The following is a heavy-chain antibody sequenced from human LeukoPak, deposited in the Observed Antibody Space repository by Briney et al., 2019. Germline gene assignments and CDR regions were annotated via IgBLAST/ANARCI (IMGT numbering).Heavy chain of an antibody. CDR3: AKWANDRQAFDI. V-gene: IGHV4-59*11. CDR1: GDSITSHF. Sequence: SETLSLTCIVSGDSITSHFWNWIRQPPGKGLEWIGFVHYSGSTTYHPSLKSRVTMSVDTSKNSFSLKIISVTAADTAVYYCAKWANDRQAFDIWGQGTMVTASP. CDR2: VHYSGST. J-gene: IGHJ3*02. D-gene: IGHD1-14*01.